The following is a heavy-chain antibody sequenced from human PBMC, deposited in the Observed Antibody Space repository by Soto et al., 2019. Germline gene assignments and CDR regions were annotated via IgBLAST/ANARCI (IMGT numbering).Heavy chain of an antibody. Sequence: PGGSLRLSCAASGFTFSSYTMNWGRQAPGKGLEWVSGINSGGRTYYADSVKGRFTISRDDSKNTLYLQIISLRAEDTAVYYCAKDLRPDGVWDFDYWGQGTLVTVSS. D-gene: IGHD4-17*01. CDR1: GFTFSSYT. CDR3: AKDLRPDGVWDFDY. J-gene: IGHJ4*02. V-gene: IGHV3-23*01. CDR2: INSGGRT.